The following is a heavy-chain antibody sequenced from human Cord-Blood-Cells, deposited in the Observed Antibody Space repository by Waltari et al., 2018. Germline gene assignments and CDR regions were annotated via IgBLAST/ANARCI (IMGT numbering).Heavy chain of an antibody. CDR3: ARDQRGSYYY. CDR2: LSSSSSTI. D-gene: IGHD1-26*01. V-gene: IGHV3-48*02. Sequence: EVQLVESGGGLVQPGGSLRLSCAASGFTFSSYSMNWVRKAQGKGLEWVSYLSSSSSTIYYADSVKGRFTSTRDNAKNSLYLQMNRLRDEDTAVYYCARDQRGSYYYWGQGTLVTVSS. CDR1: GFTFSSYS. J-gene: IGHJ4*02.